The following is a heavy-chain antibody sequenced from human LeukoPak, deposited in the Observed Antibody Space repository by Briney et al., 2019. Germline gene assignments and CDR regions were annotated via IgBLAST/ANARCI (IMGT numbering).Heavy chain of an antibody. D-gene: IGHD2-2*01. J-gene: IGHJ6*02. CDR3: ANLYCSSTSCSDYYYYGMDV. CDR1: GFTFSSHA. CDR2: ISGSGGST. V-gene: IGHV3-23*01. Sequence: GGSLRLSCAASGFTFSSHAMSWVRQAPGKGLEWVSAISGSGGSTYYAGSVKGRFTISRDNSKNTLYLQMNSLRAEDTAVYYCANLYCSSTSCSDYYYYGMDVWGQGTTVTVSS.